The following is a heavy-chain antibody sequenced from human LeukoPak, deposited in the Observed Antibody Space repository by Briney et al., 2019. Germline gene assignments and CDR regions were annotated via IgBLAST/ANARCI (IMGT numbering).Heavy chain of an antibody. D-gene: IGHD3-16*01. Sequence: ASVKVSCKASGYTFTGYYMHWVRQAPGQGLEWMGWINPNSGGTNYAQKLQGRVTMTTDTSTSTAYMELRSLRSDDTAMYYCARGSFMIRYFDYWGQGTLVTVSS. CDR1: GYTFTGYY. CDR2: INPNSGGT. J-gene: IGHJ4*01. V-gene: IGHV1-2*02. CDR3: ARGSFMIRYFDY.